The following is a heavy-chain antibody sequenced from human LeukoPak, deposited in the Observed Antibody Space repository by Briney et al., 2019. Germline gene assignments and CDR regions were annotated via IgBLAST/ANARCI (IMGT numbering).Heavy chain of an antibody. CDR2: ISRSGDT. CDR3: ARDTSFDTLTGYWSDLFDM. V-gene: IGHV4-59*01. J-gene: IGHJ3*02. Sequence: PSETLSLTCTVSGASIRSYYWSWVRQPPGKGLEWIGHISRSGDTNYNPTLKSRATISEDTSKNQISLKLSSVTAADTAVYYCARDTSFDTLTGYWSDLFDMWGRGTVVTVSS. D-gene: IGHD3-9*01. CDR1: GASIRSYY.